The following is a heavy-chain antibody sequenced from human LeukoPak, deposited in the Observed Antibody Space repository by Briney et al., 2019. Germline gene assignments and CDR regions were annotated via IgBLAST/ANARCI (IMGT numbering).Heavy chain of an antibody. V-gene: IGHV4-34*01. CDR1: GGSFSGYY. J-gene: IGHJ4*02. CDR3: ASGRGGIIDY. D-gene: IGHD3-16*01. Sequence: PSETLSLTCAVYGGSFSGYYWSWIRQPPGKGLEWIGEINHSGSTNYNPSLKSRITISVDTSKNQFSLKLSSVTAADTAVYYCASGRGGIIDYWGQGTLVTVSS. CDR2: INHSGST.